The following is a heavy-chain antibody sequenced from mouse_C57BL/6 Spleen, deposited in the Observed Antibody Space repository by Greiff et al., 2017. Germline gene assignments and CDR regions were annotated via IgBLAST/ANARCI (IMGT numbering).Heavy chain of an antibody. J-gene: IGHJ2*01. CDR2: IYPGSGST. D-gene: IGHD2-1*01. Sequence: QVQLQQSGAELVRPGTSVKVSCKASGYAFTNYLIEWVKQRPGQGLEWIGDIYPGSGSTNYNEKFKSKATLTVDTSSSTAYMQLSSLTSEDSAVYYCAGYGKSLFDYWGQGTTLTVSS. V-gene: IGHV1-54*01. CDR3: AGYGKSLFDY. CDR1: GYAFTNYL.